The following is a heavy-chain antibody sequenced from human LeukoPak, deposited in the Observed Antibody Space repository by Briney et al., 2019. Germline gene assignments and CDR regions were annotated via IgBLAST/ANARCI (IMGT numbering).Heavy chain of an antibody. V-gene: IGHV4-38-2*01. Sequence: SETLSLTCSVSGYSFTSGHYWGWIRQPPGKGLERIANIYHTGSAHYNPSLKSRVTISVDTSKNQFSLKLSSVTAADTAVYYCARYCTSTTCILRGFDYWGQGTLVTVSS. CDR1: GYSFTSGHY. CDR2: IYHTGSA. J-gene: IGHJ4*02. D-gene: IGHD2-2*01. CDR3: ARYCTSTTCILRGFDY.